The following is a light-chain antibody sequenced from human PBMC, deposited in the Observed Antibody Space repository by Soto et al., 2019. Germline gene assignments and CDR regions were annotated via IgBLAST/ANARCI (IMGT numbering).Light chain of an antibody. V-gene: IGKV3-20*01. CDR2: GAS. J-gene: IGKJ1*01. CDR1: QSVSSSY. CDR3: QQYGSSYPWT. Sequence: EIVLTQSPGTLSLSPGERATLSCRASQSVSSSYLAWYQQKPGQAPRLLIYGASSRATGIPDRFSGSGSGTDFTLTISRLEPEDFAVYYCQQYGSSYPWTFGQGTKGDI.